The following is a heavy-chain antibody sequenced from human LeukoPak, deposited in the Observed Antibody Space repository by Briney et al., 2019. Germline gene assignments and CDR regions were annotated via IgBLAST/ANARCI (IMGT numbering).Heavy chain of an antibody. CDR2: IYHSGST. V-gene: IGHV4-30-2*01. J-gene: IGHJ4*02. Sequence: SQTLSLTCAVSGGSISSGGYSWSWIRQPPGKGLEWIVYIYHSGSTYYNPSLKSRVTISVDRSKNQFSLKLSSVTAADTAVYYCARSYYGSGSYYVGPFDYWGQGTLVTVSS. D-gene: IGHD3-10*01. CDR1: GGSISSGGYS. CDR3: ARSYYGSGSYYVGPFDY.